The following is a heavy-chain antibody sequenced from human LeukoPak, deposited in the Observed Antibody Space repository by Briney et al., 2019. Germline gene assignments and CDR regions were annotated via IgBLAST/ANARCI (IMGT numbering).Heavy chain of an antibody. CDR1: GYTFTSYG. CDR2: ISAYNGNT. J-gene: IGHJ6*03. V-gene: IGHV1-18*01. D-gene: IGHD3-3*01. Sequence: ASVKVSCKASGYTFTSYGISWVRQAPGQGLEWMGWISAYNGNTNYAQKLQGRVTMTTDTSTSTAYMELRSLRSDDTAVYYCARATNDFWSDQYYYYYYMDVWGKGTAVTVSS. CDR3: ARATNDFWSDQYYYYYYMDV.